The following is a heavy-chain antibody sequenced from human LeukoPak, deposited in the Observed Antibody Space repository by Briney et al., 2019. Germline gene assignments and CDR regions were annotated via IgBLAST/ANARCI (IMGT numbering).Heavy chain of an antibody. J-gene: IGHJ6*03. CDR2: INKDGRST. Sequence: PGGSLRLSCAASGMIFNNHWMHWIRRAPGKGLVWVARINKDGRSTTYAESVKGRFTISRDNAKNTLSLQMNSLRVEDTALYYCVRDVRGIGQDYYYMDVWGKGTTVTVSS. V-gene: IGHV3-74*03. D-gene: IGHD3-16*01. CDR3: VRDVRGIGQDYYYMDV. CDR1: GMIFNNHW.